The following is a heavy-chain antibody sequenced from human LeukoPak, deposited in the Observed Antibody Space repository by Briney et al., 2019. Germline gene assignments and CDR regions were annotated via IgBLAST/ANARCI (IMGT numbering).Heavy chain of an antibody. D-gene: IGHD5-18*01. CDR1: GYTFTSYD. CDR3: ARGFLDTAMIYLDY. CDR2: ISVFSGNT. J-gene: IGHJ4*02. Sequence: ASVKVSCKASGYTFTSYDINWVRQAPGQGLEWMGWISVFSGNTNSAQKFQGRVTMTTDTSTKTAYMELRSLTSDDTAVYYCARGFLDTAMIYLDYWGQGTLVTVSS. V-gene: IGHV1-18*01.